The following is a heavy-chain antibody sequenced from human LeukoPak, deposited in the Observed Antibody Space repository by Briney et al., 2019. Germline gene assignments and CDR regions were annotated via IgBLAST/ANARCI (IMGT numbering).Heavy chain of an antibody. V-gene: IGHV3-9*01. D-gene: IGHD2-15*01. CDR2: ITWNSGSI. J-gene: IGHJ5*02. CDR1: GFTFDDSA. Sequence: GRSLRLSCEASGFTFDDSAMHWVRQVPGKGLEWVSGITWNSGSIGYADSVKGRFTISRDNAKNSLYLQMNSLRAEDTAVYYCARGPLVVVVAATEYWFDPWGQGTLVTVSS. CDR3: ARGPLVVVVAATEYWFDP.